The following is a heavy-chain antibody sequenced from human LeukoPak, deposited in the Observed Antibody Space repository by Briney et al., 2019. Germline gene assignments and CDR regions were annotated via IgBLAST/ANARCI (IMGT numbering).Heavy chain of an antibody. Sequence: GGSLRLSCAASGFTFSDHYMTWIRQAPGKGLEWVSYIGSSGTTVYYADSVKGRFTISRDNTNSSLYLEMSSLRADDSAVYYCARADSTDGFDLWGQGKMVTVSS. V-gene: IGHV3-11*04. CDR2: IGSSGTTV. CDR3: ARADSTDGFDL. J-gene: IGHJ3*01. D-gene: IGHD3/OR15-3a*01. CDR1: GFTFSDHY.